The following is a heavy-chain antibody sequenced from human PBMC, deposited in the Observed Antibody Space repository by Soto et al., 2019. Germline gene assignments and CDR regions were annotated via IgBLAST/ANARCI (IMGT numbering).Heavy chain of an antibody. V-gene: IGHV3-9*01. CDR3: AKDIELRGSNDYGMDV. D-gene: IGHD3-16*01. CDR1: GFTFDDYA. CDR2: ISWNSGSI. Sequence: GGSLRLSCAASGFTFDDYAMHWVRQAPGKGLEWVSGISWNSGSIGYADSVKGRFTISRDNAKNSLYLQMNRLRAEDKAMYYSAKDIELRGSNDYGMDVWGQGTTVTVSS. J-gene: IGHJ6*02.